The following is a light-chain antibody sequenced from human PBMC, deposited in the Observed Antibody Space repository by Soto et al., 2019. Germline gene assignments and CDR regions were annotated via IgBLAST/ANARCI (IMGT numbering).Light chain of an antibody. V-gene: IGLV2-14*01. CDR3: SSYTSTNTLV. Sequence: SALTQPASVSGSLGQSITISCTGSSSDIGGDDFVSWYQQHPGRVPRLMIFEVNNRPSGVSNRFSGSKSGNTASLTISGLQPEDEADYYCSSYTSTNTLVFGGGTKLTVL. CDR2: EVN. J-gene: IGLJ2*01. CDR1: SSDIGGDDF.